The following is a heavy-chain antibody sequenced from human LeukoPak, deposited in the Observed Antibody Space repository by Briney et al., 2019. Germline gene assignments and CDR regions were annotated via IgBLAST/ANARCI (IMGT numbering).Heavy chain of an antibody. Sequence: GGSLRLSCTASGFTFSSYAMHWVRQAPGKGLEWVAVIPYDGTKKYYADSVKGRFTNSRDNSKNTLNLQMNSLRAEDTAVYYCARDRYYDYGGKETPFDYWGQGTLVTVSS. J-gene: IGHJ4*02. CDR1: GFTFSSYA. CDR3: ARDRYYDYGGKETPFDY. CDR2: IPYDGTKK. V-gene: IGHV3-30*01. D-gene: IGHD4-23*01.